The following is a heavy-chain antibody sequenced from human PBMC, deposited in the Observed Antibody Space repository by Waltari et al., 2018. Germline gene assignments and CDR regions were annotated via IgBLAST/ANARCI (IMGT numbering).Heavy chain of an antibody. CDR2: ISSRGSTI. CDR3: ARGVARD. Sequence: NWVRQVPGRGLEWVSYISSRGSTIYYADSVKGRFTMSRDSAKNSLYLQMNSLRDEDTAVYYCARGVARDWGQGTLVTVSS. V-gene: IGHV3-48*02. J-gene: IGHJ4*02.